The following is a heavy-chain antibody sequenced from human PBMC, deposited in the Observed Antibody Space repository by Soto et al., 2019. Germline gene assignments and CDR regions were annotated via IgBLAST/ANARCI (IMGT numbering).Heavy chain of an antibody. CDR3: AKGRSSSWYYFDY. V-gene: IGHV3-23*01. CDR2: ISGSGGST. J-gene: IGHJ4*02. D-gene: IGHD6-13*01. Sequence: GGSLRLSCAASGFTFSSYAMRWVRQAPGKGLEWVSAISGSGGSTYYADSVKGRFTISRDNSKNTLYLQMNSLRAEDTAVYYCAKGRSSSWYYFDYWGQGTLVTVSS. CDR1: GFTFSSYA.